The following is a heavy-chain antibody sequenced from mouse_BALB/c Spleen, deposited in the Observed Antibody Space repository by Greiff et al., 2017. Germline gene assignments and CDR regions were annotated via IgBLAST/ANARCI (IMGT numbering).Heavy chain of an antibody. CDR1: GYTFTDYK. J-gene: IGHJ2*01. CDR3: ARVRRGYYFDY. Sequence: VQLQQSGPELVKPGASVKISCKASGYTFTDYKMHWVKQSHGKSLEWIGYIYPYNGGTGYNQKFKSKATLTVDNSSSTAYMELRSLTSEDSAVYYCARVRRGYYFDYWGQGTTLTVSS. V-gene: IGHV1S29*02. CDR2: IYPYNGGT. D-gene: IGHD2-14*01.